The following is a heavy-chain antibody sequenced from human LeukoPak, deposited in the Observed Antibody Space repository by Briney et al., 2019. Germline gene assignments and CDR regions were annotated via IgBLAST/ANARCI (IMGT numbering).Heavy chain of an antibody. V-gene: IGHV3-23*01. CDR1: GFTFINYA. CDR3: ARVPTVRGAWVTTAEYYFDY. CDR2: ISGSGGST. D-gene: IGHD4-17*01. J-gene: IGHJ4*02. Sequence: GGSLRLSCAASGFTFINYAVTWVRQAPGKRLEWVSVISGSGGSTYYADSVKGRFTISRDNSKNTLYLQMNSLRAEDTAVYYCARVPTVRGAWVTTAEYYFDYWGQGTLVTVSS.